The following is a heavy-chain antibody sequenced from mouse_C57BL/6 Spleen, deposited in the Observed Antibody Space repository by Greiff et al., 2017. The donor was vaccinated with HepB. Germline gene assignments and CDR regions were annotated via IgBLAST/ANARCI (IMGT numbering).Heavy chain of an antibody. V-gene: IGHV5-4*01. D-gene: IGHD1-1*01. CDR1: GFTFSSYA. J-gene: IGHJ4*01. Sequence: EVQLVESGGGLVKPGGSLKLSCAASGFTFSSYAMSWVRQTPEKRLEWVATISDGGSYTYYPDNVKGRFTISRDNAKNNLYLQMSHLKSEDTAMYYCASDPSHYYGSSYRAMDYWGQGTSVTVSS. CDR3: ASDPSHYYGSSYRAMDY. CDR2: ISDGGSYT.